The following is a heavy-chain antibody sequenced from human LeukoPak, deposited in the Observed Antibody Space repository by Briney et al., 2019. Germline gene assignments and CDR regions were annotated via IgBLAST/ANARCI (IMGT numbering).Heavy chain of an antibody. D-gene: IGHD5-12*01. J-gene: IGHJ4*02. V-gene: IGHV1-8*01. Sequence: ASVKVSCKASGYTFTSYDINWVRQATGQGLEWMGWMNPNSGNTGYAQKFQGRVTMTRNTSISTAYMELSSLRSEDTAVYYCARGGMVANEFDYWGQGTLVTVSS. CDR3: ARGGMVANEFDY. CDR2: MNPNSGNT. CDR1: GYTFTSYD.